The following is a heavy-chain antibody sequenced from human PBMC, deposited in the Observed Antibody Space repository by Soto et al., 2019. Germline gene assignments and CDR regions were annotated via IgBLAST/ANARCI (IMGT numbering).Heavy chain of an antibody. CDR3: ARAIVVVPAAPMGGDDFFL. V-gene: IGHV1-18*01. Sequence: EASVKVSCKASGYTFTSYGISWVRQAPGQGLEWMGWISAYNGNTNYAQKLQGRVTMTTDTSTSTAYMELRSLRSDDTAVYYCARAIVVVPAAPMGGDDFFLWGQGTLVTVSS. D-gene: IGHD2-2*01. CDR1: GYTFTSYG. J-gene: IGHJ4*02. CDR2: ISAYNGNT.